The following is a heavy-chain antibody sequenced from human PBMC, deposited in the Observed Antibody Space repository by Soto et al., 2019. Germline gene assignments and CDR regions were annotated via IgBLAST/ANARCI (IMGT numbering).Heavy chain of an antibody. CDR1: GGTFSSYA. D-gene: IGHD6-19*01. CDR2: IIPIFGTA. J-gene: IGHJ6*02. V-gene: IGHV1-69*06. CDR3: AREGLQWLHDYYHGMDV. Sequence: QVQLVQSGAEVKKPGSSVKVSCKASGGTFSSYAISWVRQAPGQGLEWMGGIIPIFGTANYAQKFQGRVTITADKSTSTAYMEPSSLRSADTAVYYCAREGLQWLHDYYHGMDVWGQGTTVTVSS.